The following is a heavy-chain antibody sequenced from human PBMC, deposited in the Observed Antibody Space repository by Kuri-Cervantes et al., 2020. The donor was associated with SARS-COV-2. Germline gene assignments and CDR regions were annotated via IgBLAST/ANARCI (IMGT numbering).Heavy chain of an antibody. J-gene: IGHJ5*02. CDR1: GFTFSSYW. Sequence: GGSLRLSCAASGFTFSSYWMSWVRQAPGKGLEWVANIKQDGSEKYYVDSVKGRFTISRDNSKNTLYLQMNSLRAEDTAVYYCAKDRTKQRLGWFDPWGQGTLVTVSS. CDR2: IKQDGSEK. CDR3: AKDRTKQRLGWFDP. D-gene: IGHD1-1*01. V-gene: IGHV3-7*03.